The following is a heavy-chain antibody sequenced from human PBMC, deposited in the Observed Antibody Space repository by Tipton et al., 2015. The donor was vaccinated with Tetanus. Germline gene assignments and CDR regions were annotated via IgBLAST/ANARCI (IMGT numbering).Heavy chain of an antibody. CDR3: ARLVKQWLVPEDY. CDR1: GGTFRGHT. D-gene: IGHD6-19*01. CDR2: IIPLFETA. J-gene: IGHJ4*02. V-gene: IGHV1-69*05. Sequence: QSGAEVKKPGSSVKVSCKASGGTFRGHTFSWVRQAPGLGLEWMGGIIPLFETANYAQKFQGRVTMTTDTSANTAYMELRSLRSDDTAVYFCARLVKQWLVPEDYWGQGTLVTVSS.